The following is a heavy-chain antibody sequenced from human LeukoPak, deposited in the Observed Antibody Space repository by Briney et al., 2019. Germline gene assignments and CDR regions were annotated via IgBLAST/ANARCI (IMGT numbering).Heavy chain of an antibody. CDR1: GFTFSSYG. Sequence: GGSLRLSCAASGFTFSSYGMNWVRQAPGKGLEWVSYISSSGSTIYYADSVKGRFTISRDNAKNSLYLQMNSLRAEDTAVYYCARDFGLAGAFDIWGQGTMVTVSS. CDR3: ARDFGLAGAFDI. J-gene: IGHJ3*02. CDR2: ISSSGSTI. V-gene: IGHV3-48*03. D-gene: IGHD3-3*01.